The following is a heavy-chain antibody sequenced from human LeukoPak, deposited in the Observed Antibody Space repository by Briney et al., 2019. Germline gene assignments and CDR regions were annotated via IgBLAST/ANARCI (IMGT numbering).Heavy chain of an antibody. CDR3: ARVPEMGIFYHYYMDV. CDR1: GFTSSSYE. D-gene: IGHD1-14*01. CDR2: ISSSGSTI. V-gene: IGHV3-48*03. Sequence: GGSLRLSCAASGFTSSSYEMNWVRQAPGKGLEWVSYISSSGSTIYYADSVKGRFTISRDNAKKSLFLEMNSLRAEDAAVYYCARVPEMGIFYHYYMDVWGRGTTVTVSS. J-gene: IGHJ6*03.